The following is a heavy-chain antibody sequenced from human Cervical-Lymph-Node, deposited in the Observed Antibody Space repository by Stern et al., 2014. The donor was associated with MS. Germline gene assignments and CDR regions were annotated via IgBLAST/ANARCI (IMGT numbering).Heavy chain of an antibody. D-gene: IGHD4-11*01. CDR2: VYYDGSS. CDR3: ARVSTSFDD. CDR1: YWSVSSYY. J-gene: IGHJ4*02. Sequence: QVQLVQSGPGLVKPSETLSLTCTVSYWSVSSYYWSWIRQPPGTGLECIGYVYYDGSSNYNSSLKSRVSISLDTSRNQFSLKLTSVTAADTAVYYCARVSTSFDDWGPGTLVIVSS. V-gene: IGHV4-59*02.